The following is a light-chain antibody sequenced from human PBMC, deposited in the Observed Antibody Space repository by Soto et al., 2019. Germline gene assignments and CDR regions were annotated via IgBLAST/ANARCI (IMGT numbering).Light chain of an antibody. CDR2: GAS. CDR1: QSVSSN. CDR3: QQFGTSPKT. Sequence: GSTQCPGTLSLSPGERASLSCRASQSVSSNLAWYQQKPGQAPRLLIYGASSRATGIPDRFSGSGSGTDFTLTISRLEPEDFAVYYCQQFGTSPKTFGQGTKVDIK. V-gene: IGKV3-20*01. J-gene: IGKJ1*01.